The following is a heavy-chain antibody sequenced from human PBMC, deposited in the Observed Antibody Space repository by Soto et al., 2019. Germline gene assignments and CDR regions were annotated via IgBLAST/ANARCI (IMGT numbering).Heavy chain of an antibody. J-gene: IGHJ6*02. CDR1: GYTFPGYF. D-gene: IGHD5-18*01. CDR2: INPNSGGT. Sequence: QVQLVQSGAEVKKPGASVKVSCKASGYTFPGYFMHWVRQAPGQGLEWMGWINPNSGGTNYAQKFQGWVTMTRDTSISTAYMELSRLRSDDTAVYYCARADTGMISATLAGNSYYDGMDVWGQGTTVTVSS. CDR3: ARADTGMISATLAGNSYYDGMDV. V-gene: IGHV1-2*04.